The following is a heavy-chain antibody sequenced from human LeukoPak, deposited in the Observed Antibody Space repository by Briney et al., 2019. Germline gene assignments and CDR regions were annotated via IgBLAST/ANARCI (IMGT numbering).Heavy chain of an antibody. V-gene: IGHV1-69*05. J-gene: IGHJ4*02. Sequence: GSSVKVSCKASGGTFSSYAISWVRQAPGQGLEWMGRIIPIFGTANYAQKFQGRVTITTDESTSTAYMELSSLRSEDTAVYYCARASFKGLTYYYDSSGYSDWGQGTLVTVSS. CDR3: ARASFKGLTYYYDSSGYSD. CDR1: GGTFSSYA. D-gene: IGHD3-22*01. CDR2: IIPIFGTA.